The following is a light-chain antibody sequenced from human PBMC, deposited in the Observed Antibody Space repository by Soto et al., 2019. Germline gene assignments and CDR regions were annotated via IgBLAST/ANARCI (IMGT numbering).Light chain of an antibody. V-gene: IGKV3-20*01. CDR3: XQYGXXPRT. CDR1: QSVSSIY. CDR2: GAS. Sequence: EIVLTQSPGTLSLSPGERATLSCRASQSVSSIYLGWYQQKPGQAPRLLMYGASSRATGIPERFSGSGSGTDFTLTISRLEPEDFAVYXXXQYGXXPRTFGQGTRLEIK. J-gene: IGKJ5*01.